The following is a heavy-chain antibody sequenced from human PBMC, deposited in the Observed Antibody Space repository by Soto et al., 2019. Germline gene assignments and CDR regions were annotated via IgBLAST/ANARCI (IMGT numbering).Heavy chain of an antibody. D-gene: IGHD4-17*01. Sequence: EVQLVESGGGLVQPGGSLRLSCAASGFTVSSNYMSWVRQAPGKGLEWVSVIYSGGSTYYADSVKSRFTISRDNSKNTLYLQMNSLRAEDTAVYYCARMDFGDYPIDYWGQGTLVTVSS. J-gene: IGHJ4*02. V-gene: IGHV3-66*01. CDR3: ARMDFGDYPIDY. CDR1: GFTVSSNY. CDR2: IYSGGST.